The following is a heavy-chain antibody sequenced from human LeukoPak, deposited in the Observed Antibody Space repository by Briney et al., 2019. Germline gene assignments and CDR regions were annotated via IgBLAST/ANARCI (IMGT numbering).Heavy chain of an antibody. CDR2: INHSGST. D-gene: IGHD6-6*01. Sequence: PSETLSHTRAVYGGSFTGYYWSSSRQPPRKGLEWSGEINHSGSTNYNPSLKSRVTISVYTSKNQPSLKLSSVTAADTAVYYCARGGIAARPNWFDPSGQGTLVTVSS. J-gene: IGHJ5*02. V-gene: IGHV4-34*01. CDR1: GGSFTGYY. CDR3: ARGGIAARPNWFDP.